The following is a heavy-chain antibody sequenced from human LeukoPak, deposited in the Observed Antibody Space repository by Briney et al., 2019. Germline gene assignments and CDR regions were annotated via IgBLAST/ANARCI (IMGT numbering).Heavy chain of an antibody. V-gene: IGHV3-30*18. CDR2: ISYDGSNK. CDR1: GFTFSSYG. J-gene: IGHJ5*02. Sequence: GGSLRLSCAASGFTFSSYGMHWVRQAPGKGLEWVAVISYDGSNKYYADSVKGRFTISRDDSKDTLYLQMNSLRAEDTAVYYCAKSEVSGITMVRGVYHWGRGTLVTVSS. CDR3: AKSEVSGITMVRGVYH. D-gene: IGHD3-10*01.